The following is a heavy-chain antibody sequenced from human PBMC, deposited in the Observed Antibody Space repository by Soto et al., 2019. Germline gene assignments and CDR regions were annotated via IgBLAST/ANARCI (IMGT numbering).Heavy chain of an antibody. CDR3: ARWISGGYSDWFDP. Sequence: QVQLVQSGAEVKKPGASVKVSCKASGYNFMRYGFTWVRQAPGLGLEWVGWINVDNGETKYPQKIQGRVTMTTDTSTSTVYMELRSLTSDDTAVYYCARWISGGYSDWFDPWGHGTLVTVSS. V-gene: IGHV1-18*04. CDR1: GYNFMRYG. D-gene: IGHD1-26*01. CDR2: INVDNGET. J-gene: IGHJ5*02.